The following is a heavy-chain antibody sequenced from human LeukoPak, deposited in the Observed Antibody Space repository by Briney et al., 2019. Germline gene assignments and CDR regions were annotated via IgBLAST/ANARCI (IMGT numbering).Heavy chain of an antibody. CDR3: ARPPMKSSLRVWFDP. V-gene: IGHV1-2*06. CDR1: GYTFTGYY. Sequence: ASVKVSCKASGYTFTGYYMHWVRQAPGQGLEWMGRINPNSGGTNYAQKFQGRVTMTRDTSISTTYMELSRLRSDDTAVYYCARPPMKSSLRVWFDPWGQGTLVTVSS. CDR2: INPNSGGT. J-gene: IGHJ5*02. D-gene: IGHD6-13*01.